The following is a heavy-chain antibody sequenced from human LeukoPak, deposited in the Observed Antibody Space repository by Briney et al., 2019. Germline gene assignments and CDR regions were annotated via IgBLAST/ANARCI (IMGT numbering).Heavy chain of an antibody. CDR2: IWYDGSNK. V-gene: IGHV3-33*01. D-gene: IGHD3-10*02. CDR3: ARDSVSGEGNDY. Sequence: SGGSLRLSCAASGSTFSSYGMHWVRQAPGKGLEWVAVIWYDGSNKYYADSVKGRFTISRDNSKNTLYLQMNSLRAEDTAVYYCARDSVSGEGNDYWGQGTLVTVSS. CDR1: GSTFSSYG. J-gene: IGHJ4*02.